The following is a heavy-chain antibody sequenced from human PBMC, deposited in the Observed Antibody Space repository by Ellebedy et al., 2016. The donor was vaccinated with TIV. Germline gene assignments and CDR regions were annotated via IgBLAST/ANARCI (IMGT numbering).Heavy chain of an antibody. V-gene: IGHV4-39*01. J-gene: IGHJ5*02. Sequence: MPSETLSLTCTVSGGSISSSSYYWGWIRQPPGKGLEWIGSIYYSGSTYYNPSLKSRVTISVDTSKNQFSLKLSSVTAADTAVYYCARPILGGWFDPWGQGTLVTVSS. CDR3: ARPILGGWFDP. D-gene: IGHD3-10*01. CDR1: GGSISSSSYY. CDR2: IYYSGST.